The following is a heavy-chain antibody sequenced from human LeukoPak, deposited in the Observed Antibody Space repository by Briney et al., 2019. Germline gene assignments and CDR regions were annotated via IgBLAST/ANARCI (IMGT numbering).Heavy chain of an antibody. Sequence: TSETLSLTCTVSSDFFSSVTDYWAWIRQPPGKGLEWIASGDYSGGTYYNPSLESRVAISADMSKNQISLKLSSVTAADTALYYCARERGEEYSSGWYKTNFFDTWGQGTRVTVSS. CDR2: GDYSGGT. D-gene: IGHD6-19*01. J-gene: IGHJ4*02. CDR1: SDFFSSVTDY. CDR3: ARERGEEYSSGWYKTNFFDT. V-gene: IGHV4-39*07.